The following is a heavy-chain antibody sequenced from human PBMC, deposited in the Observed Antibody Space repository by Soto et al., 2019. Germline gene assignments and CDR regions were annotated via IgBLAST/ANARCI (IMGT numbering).Heavy chain of an antibody. CDR1: GGSISSGNYY. V-gene: IGHV4-30-4*01. CDR2: ISYSGST. CDR3: ATMGTPATGLYYFDY. Sequence: QVQLQESGPGLVKPSQTLSLTCTVSGGSISSGNYYWSWIRQPPGKGLEWIGFISYSGSTYYNASLKSRFTISVYTSKNQCSLNLSFVTAADTAVYYCATMGTPATGLYYFDYWGQGTLVTVSS. J-gene: IGHJ4*02. D-gene: IGHD1-7*01.